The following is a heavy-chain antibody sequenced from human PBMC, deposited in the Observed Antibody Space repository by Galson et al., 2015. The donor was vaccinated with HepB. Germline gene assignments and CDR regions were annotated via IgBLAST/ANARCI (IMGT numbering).Heavy chain of an antibody. CDR1: RFTFSNFG. Sequence: SLRLSCAASRFTFSNFGMHWVRQAPGKGLEWVAVISSDGGNKYYADSVKGRFTISRDNSKNTLYLQMNSLRAEDTAVYYCAREDAPSWIQLWLFPFDYWGQGTLVTVSS. CDR2: ISSDGGNK. CDR3: AREDAPSWIQLWLFPFDY. J-gene: IGHJ4*02. D-gene: IGHD5-18*01. V-gene: IGHV3-30*19.